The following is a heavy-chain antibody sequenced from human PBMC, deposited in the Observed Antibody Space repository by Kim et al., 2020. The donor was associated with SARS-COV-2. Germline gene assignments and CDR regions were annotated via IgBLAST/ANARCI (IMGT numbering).Heavy chain of an antibody. J-gene: IGHJ4*02. D-gene: IGHD2-15*01. Sequence: SETLSLTCTVSGGSISSYYWSWIRQPPGKGLEWIGYIYYSGSTNYNPSLKSRVTISVDTSKNQFSLKLSSVTAADTAVYYCARDPRGGYCSGGSCYDVRGFDYWGQGTLVTVSS. CDR2: IYYSGST. CDR3: ARDPRGGYCSGGSCYDVRGFDY. CDR1: GGSISSYY. V-gene: IGHV4-59*13.